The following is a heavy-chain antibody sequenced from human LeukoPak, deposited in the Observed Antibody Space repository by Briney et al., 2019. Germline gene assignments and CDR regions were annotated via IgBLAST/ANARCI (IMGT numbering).Heavy chain of an antibody. CDR1: GFTFSSYA. D-gene: IGHD5-18*01. CDR2: ISYDGSNK. J-gene: IGHJ6*02. Sequence: GGSLRLSCVASGFTFSSYAMHWVRQAPGKGLEWVAVISYDGSNKYYADSVKGRFTISRDNSKNTLYLQMNSLRAEDTAVYYCARARGGYSYGYHAYYYYGMDVWGQGTTVTVSS. V-gene: IGHV3-30-3*01. CDR3: ARARGGYSYGYHAYYYYGMDV.